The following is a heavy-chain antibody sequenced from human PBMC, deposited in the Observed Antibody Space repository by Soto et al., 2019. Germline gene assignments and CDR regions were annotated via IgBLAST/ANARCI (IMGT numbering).Heavy chain of an antibody. CDR1: GFTFRSYA. D-gene: IGHD1-26*01. J-gene: IGHJ6*03. CDR2: ISHDGSVT. CDR3: AKDEYWESHFYYFMDL. V-gene: IGHV3-30*15. Sequence: QVQLVESGGGVVEPGRSLRLSCAASGFTFRSYAMHWVRQAPGKGLEWVAVISHDGSVTYYSESVKGRFTMSRDNSKETLFLQMSSLRSEDTAIYYCAKDEYWESHFYYFMDLWGRDHGHRLL.